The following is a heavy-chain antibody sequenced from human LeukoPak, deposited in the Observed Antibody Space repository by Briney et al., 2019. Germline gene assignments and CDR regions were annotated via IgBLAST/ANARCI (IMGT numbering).Heavy chain of an antibody. CDR2: IKQDGSEK. CDR3: ARAGYYDSSGDAFDI. J-gene: IGHJ3*02. Sequence: PGGSLRLSCAASGFTFSSYWMSWVRQAPGKGLERVANIKQDGSEKYYVDSVKGRFTISRDNAKNSLYLQMNSLRAEDTAVYYCARAGYYDSSGDAFDIWGQGTMVTVSS. CDR1: GFTFSSYW. V-gene: IGHV3-7*01. D-gene: IGHD3-22*01.